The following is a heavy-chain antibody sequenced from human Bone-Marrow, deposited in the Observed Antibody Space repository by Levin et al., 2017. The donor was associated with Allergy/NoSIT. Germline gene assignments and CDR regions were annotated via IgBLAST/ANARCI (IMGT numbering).Heavy chain of an antibody. J-gene: IGHJ4*02. V-gene: IGHV3-23*01. Sequence: QSGGSLRLSCAASGFTFSNYAMNWVRQAPGKGLEWVSSISANGRSTYYPDSVKGRFTISRDNSKNTLFLQMTSLRTEDTAVYYCAKGPNSGYYYYCDYWGQGTQVTVSS. CDR3: AKGPNSGYYYYCDY. D-gene: IGHD3-22*01. CDR2: ISANGRST. CDR1: GFTFSNYA.